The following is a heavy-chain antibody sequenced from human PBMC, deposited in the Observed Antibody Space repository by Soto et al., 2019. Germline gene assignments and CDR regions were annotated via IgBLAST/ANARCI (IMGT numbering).Heavy chain of an antibody. CDR3: ARQATQTNNYDFWSGYFGQYGMDV. CDR1: GYSFTSYW. Sequence: PGESLKISCKGSGYSFTSYWIGWVRQMPGKGLEWMGIIYPGDSDTRYGPSFQGQVTISADKSISTAYLQWSSLKASDTAMYYCARQATQTNNYDFWSGYFGQYGMDVWGQGTTVTVSS. CDR2: IYPGDSDT. D-gene: IGHD3-3*01. V-gene: IGHV5-51*01. J-gene: IGHJ6*02.